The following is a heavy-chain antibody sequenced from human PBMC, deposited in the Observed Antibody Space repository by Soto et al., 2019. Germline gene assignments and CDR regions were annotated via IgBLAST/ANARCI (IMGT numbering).Heavy chain of an antibody. Sequence: EVQLLESGGGLVQPGGSLRLSCAASGFTFSSYAMSWVRQAPGKGLEWVSAISGSSGSTYYAESLKGRFTISRGNYKNTLYLQMNSLRAEDTAVYYCAKDQGEEQQLVPFDYWGQGTLVTVSS. V-gene: IGHV3-23*01. CDR1: GFTFSSYA. J-gene: IGHJ4*02. D-gene: IGHD6-13*01. CDR3: AKDQGEEQQLVPFDY. CDR2: ISGSSGST.